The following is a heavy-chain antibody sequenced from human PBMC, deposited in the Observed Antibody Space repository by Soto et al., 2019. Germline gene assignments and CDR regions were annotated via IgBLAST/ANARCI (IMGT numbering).Heavy chain of an antibody. CDR1: GFIFSGSS. J-gene: IGHJ6*02. D-gene: IGHD3-16*01. CDR2: ISSSSDYM. Sequence: GGSLRLSCAASGFIFSGSSMNWVRQAPGMGLEWVSSISSSSDYMYYADSVKGRFTISRDNARHSLFLQMNSLRAEDTAVYYCATQGGGIYRDYYYGMDVWGQGTTVTVSS. V-gene: IGHV3-21*01. CDR3: ATQGGGIYRDYYYGMDV.